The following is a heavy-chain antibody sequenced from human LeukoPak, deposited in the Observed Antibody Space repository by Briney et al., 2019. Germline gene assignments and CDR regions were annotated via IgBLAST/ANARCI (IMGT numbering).Heavy chain of an antibody. CDR3: AGGLEVAHYYYYMDV. CDR1: GCTFSSYE. Sequence: PGGALRLSCAASGCTFSSYEMNWVRQAPGKGLEWVSYISSSGSTIYYTDSVKGRFTISRENAKNSLYLQMNSLRAEEKAVYYCAGGLEVAHYYYYMDVWGKGTMVTVSS. V-gene: IGHV3-48*03. CDR2: ISSSGSTI. J-gene: IGHJ6*03. D-gene: IGHD6-25*01.